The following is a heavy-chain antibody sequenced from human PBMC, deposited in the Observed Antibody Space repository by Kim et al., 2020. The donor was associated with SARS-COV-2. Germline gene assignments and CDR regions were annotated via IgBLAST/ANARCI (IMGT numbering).Heavy chain of an antibody. CDR3: ARAGSIAAALY. D-gene: IGHD6-13*01. CDR2: NYYSGCS. CDR1: GGPVSSGTYY. V-gene: IGHV4-61*01. Sequence: SETLSLTCTVSGGPVSSGTYYWSWIRQPPGKGLEWIGNNYYSGCSNYNPNLKSPVTISVDTSKHHLSLKLISVTAAATALYYCARAGSIAAALYWWQGT. J-gene: IGHJ4*02.